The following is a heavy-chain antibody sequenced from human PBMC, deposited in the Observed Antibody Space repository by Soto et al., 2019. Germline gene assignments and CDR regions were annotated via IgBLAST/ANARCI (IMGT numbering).Heavy chain of an antibody. Sequence: ASVKVSCKASGYTFTSYDINWVRQATGQGLEWMGWMNPNSGNTGYAQKFQGRVTMTRNTSISTAYMELSSLRSEDTAVYYCANYGEQQLDPFDYWGQGTLVTVSS. CDR3: ANYGEQQLDPFDY. CDR2: MNPNSGNT. D-gene: IGHD6-13*01. V-gene: IGHV1-8*01. J-gene: IGHJ4*02. CDR1: GYTFTSYD.